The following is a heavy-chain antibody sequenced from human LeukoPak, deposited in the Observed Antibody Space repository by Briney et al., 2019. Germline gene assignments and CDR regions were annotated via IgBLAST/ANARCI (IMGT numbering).Heavy chain of an antibody. D-gene: IGHD3-22*01. CDR2: IYHSGST. Sequence: SETLSLTCTVSGGSFTTYYWSWIRQPPGKGLEWIGSIYHSGSTYYNPSLKSRVTISVDTSKNQFSLKLSSVTAADTAVYYCARGVGYYYDSSGYYPDDAFDIWGQGTMVTVSS. V-gene: IGHV4-38-2*02. CDR3: ARGVGYYYDSSGYYPDDAFDI. J-gene: IGHJ3*02. CDR1: GGSFTTYY.